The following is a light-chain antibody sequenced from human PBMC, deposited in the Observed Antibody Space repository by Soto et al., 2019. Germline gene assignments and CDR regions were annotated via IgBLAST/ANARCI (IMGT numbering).Light chain of an antibody. CDR1: RRDVGTYNL. CDR2: ERS. V-gene: IGLV2-23*01. CDR3: CSYAGSNTWV. Sequence: QSVLTQPASVSGSTGQSITISCSATRRDVGTYNLVSWYQQHPGKAPDLLIYERSKRPSGVSNRFSGSKSGNTASLTISGLQAEDEADYYCCSYAGSNTWVFGGGTKLTVL. J-gene: IGLJ3*02.